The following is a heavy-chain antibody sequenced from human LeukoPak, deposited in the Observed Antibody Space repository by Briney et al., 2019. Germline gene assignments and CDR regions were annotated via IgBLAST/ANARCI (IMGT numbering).Heavy chain of an antibody. Sequence: SETLSLTCAVYGGSFSGYYWSWIRQPPGKGLEWIGEINHSGSTNYNPSLKSRVTISVDTSKNQFSLKLSSVTAADTAVYYCARWTADDYYDSIDYGGQGTLVTVSS. J-gene: IGHJ4*02. CDR2: INHSGST. V-gene: IGHV4-34*01. CDR1: GGSFSGYY. D-gene: IGHD3-22*01. CDR3: ARWTADDYYDSIDY.